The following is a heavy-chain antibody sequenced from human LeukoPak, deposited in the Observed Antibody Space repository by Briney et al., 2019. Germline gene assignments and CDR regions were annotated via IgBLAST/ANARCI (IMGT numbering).Heavy chain of an antibody. J-gene: IGHJ4*02. D-gene: IGHD3-22*01. Sequence: GGSLRLSCAASGFTFSSYSMNWVRQALGKGLEWVSYISSSSGTIYYADSVKGRFTISRDNAKNSLYLQMNSLRAEDTAVYYCARSASSGYYYDYWGQGTLVTVSS. V-gene: IGHV3-48*01. CDR1: GFTFSSYS. CDR2: ISSSSGTI. CDR3: ARSASSGYYYDY.